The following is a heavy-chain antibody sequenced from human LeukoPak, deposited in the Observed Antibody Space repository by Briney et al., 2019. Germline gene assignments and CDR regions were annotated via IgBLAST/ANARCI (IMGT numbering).Heavy chain of an antibody. CDR2: ISGSGGST. D-gene: IGHD2-2*01. V-gene: IGHV3-23*01. CDR1: GFTFSSYA. Sequence: GGSLRLSCAASGFTFSSYAMSWVRQAPGKGLEWVSAISGSGGSTYYADSVKGRFTISRDNSKNTLYLQMNSLRAEDTAVYYCATPLGYCSSTSCYWAAFDIWGQGTMVTASS. J-gene: IGHJ3*02. CDR3: ATPLGYCSSTSCYWAAFDI.